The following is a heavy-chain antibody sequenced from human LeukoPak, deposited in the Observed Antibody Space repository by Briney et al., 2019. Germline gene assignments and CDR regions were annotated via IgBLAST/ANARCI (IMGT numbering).Heavy chain of an antibody. D-gene: IGHD5-18*01. CDR3: AKDPLNTVMVSPTFDY. Sequence: GGSLRLSCAASGFTFSSYAMSWVRQAPGKGLEWVSAISGSGGSTYYAASVKGRFTVSRDTSKNTLYLQMNSLRAEDTAVYYCAKDPLNTVMVSPTFDYWGQGTLVTVSS. CDR1: GFTFSSYA. J-gene: IGHJ4*02. CDR2: ISGSGGST. V-gene: IGHV3-23*01.